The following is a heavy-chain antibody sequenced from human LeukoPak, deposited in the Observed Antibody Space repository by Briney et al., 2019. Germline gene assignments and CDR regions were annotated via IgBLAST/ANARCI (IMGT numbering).Heavy chain of an antibody. V-gene: IGHV4-4*07. CDR2: IYTSGST. CDR1: GGSISSYY. J-gene: IGHJ4*02. D-gene: IGHD2-15*01. CDR3: ARGGLLGTYYPLFDY. Sequence: SETLSLTCTVSGGSISSYYWSWIRQPAGKGLEWIGRIYTSGSTNYNPSLKSRVTMSVDTSKNQFSLKPSSVTAADTAVYYCARGGLLGTYYPLFDYWGQGTLVTVSS.